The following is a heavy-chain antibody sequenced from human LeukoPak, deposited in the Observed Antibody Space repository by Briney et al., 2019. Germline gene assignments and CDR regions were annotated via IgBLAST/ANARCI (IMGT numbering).Heavy chain of an antibody. Sequence: GESLKISCKGSGYSFTSYGIGWVRQMPGKGLEWMGIIYPGDSDTRYSPSFRGQVTISADESISTAYLQWSSLKASDTAMYYCARMVYAVAGSVDYWGQGTLVTVSS. V-gene: IGHV5-51*01. CDR1: GYSFTSYG. CDR3: ARMVYAVAGSVDY. J-gene: IGHJ4*02. CDR2: IYPGDSDT. D-gene: IGHD2-8*01.